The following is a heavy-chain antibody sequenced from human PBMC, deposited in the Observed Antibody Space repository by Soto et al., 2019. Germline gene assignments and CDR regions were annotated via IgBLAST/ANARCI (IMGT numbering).Heavy chain of an antibody. CDR1: GDTFSFYT. Sequence: SVKVSCKASGDTFSFYTINWVRHAPGLGLEWMGRVNPIVSMSNYAQKFQGRVTITADESTSTAYMELSSLRSEDTAVYYCASEYCSGGSCPLYYGMDVWGQGTTVTVSS. CDR3: ASEYCSGGSCPLYYGMDV. CDR2: VNPIVSMS. V-gene: IGHV1-69*02. D-gene: IGHD2-15*01. J-gene: IGHJ6*02.